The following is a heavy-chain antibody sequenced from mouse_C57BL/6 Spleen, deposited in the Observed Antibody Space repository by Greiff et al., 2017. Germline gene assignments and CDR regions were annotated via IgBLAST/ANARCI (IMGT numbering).Heavy chain of an antibody. CDR1: GYTFTSYW. J-gene: IGHJ2*01. D-gene: IGHD2-1*01. Sequence: QVQLQQPGAELVMPGASVKLSCKASGYTFTSYWMHWVKQRPGQGLEWIGEIDPSGGCTNYNHKFKGKATLTVDKSSSTAYMQLSSLTSEDSAVYYCARQGNGNYSDYWGQGTTLTVSS. CDR2: IDPSGGCT. V-gene: IGHV1-69*01. CDR3: ARQGNGNYSDY.